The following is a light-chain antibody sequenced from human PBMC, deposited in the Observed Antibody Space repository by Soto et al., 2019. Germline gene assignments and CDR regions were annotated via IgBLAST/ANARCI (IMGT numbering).Light chain of an antibody. CDR1: QSVSSY. Sequence: EIVLTQSPATLSLSPGERATLSCRASQSVSSYLAWYQQKPGQAPRLLIYDASSRATGIPARFSGSGSGTEFTLPISSLEPEDFAVYYCQQRSNWPYTFGQGTKLEIK. J-gene: IGKJ2*01. CDR2: DAS. V-gene: IGKV3-11*01. CDR3: QQRSNWPYT.